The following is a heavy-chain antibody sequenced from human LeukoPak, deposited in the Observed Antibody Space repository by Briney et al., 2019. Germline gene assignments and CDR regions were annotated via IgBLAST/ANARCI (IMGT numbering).Heavy chain of an antibody. V-gene: IGHV1-2*06. CDR3: ARDPGYSYAVDY. Sequence: ASVKVSCKASGYTFTGHYLHWVRQAPGQGLEWMGRINPNTGVTEYVQKFQGRVTMTRDTSISTAYVELTRLRSDDTAIYYCARDPGYSYAVDYWGQGTQVTVSS. D-gene: IGHD5-18*01. CDR2: INPNTGVT. J-gene: IGHJ4*02. CDR1: GYTFTGHY.